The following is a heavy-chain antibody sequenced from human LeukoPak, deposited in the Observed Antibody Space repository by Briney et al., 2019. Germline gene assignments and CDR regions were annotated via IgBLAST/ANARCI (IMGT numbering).Heavy chain of an antibody. V-gene: IGHV4-34*01. J-gene: IGHJ6*03. Sequence: SETLSLTCAVYGGSFSGYYWSWIRQPPGKGLEWIGEINHSGSTNYNPSLKSRVTISVDTSKNQFSLKLSSVTAADTAVYYWAAGARDRYYYYYMDVWGKGTTVTVSS. D-gene: IGHD1-26*01. CDR3: AAGARDRYYYYYMDV. CDR1: GGSFSGYY. CDR2: INHSGST.